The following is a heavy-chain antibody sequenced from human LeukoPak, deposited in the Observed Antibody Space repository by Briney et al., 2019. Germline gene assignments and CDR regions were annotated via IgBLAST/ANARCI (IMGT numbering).Heavy chain of an antibody. V-gene: IGHV3-21*01. J-gene: IGHJ6*03. D-gene: IGHD2-2*01. CDR1: GFIFSSYS. CDR3: AKVFYQLLSTGHMDV. Sequence: PGGSLRLSCGASGFIFSSYSMNWVRQAPGKGLEWVSSISSSSYIYYADSVKGRFTISRDNAKKSLYLQMNSLGAEDTAVYYCAKVFYQLLSTGHMDVWGKGTTVTVSS. CDR2: ISSSSYI.